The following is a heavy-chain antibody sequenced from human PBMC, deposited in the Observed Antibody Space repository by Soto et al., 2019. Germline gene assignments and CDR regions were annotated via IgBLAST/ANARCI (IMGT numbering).Heavy chain of an antibody. CDR1: GFTFSSYA. V-gene: IGHV3-23*01. J-gene: IGHJ4*02. Sequence: GGSLRLSCAASGFTFSSYAMSWVRQAPGKGLEWVSAISGSGGSTYYADSVKGRFTIPRDNSKNTLYLQMNSLRAEDTAVYYCAKDGEGDIVVVPAATFDYWGQGTLVTVSS. CDR3: AKDGEGDIVVVPAATFDY. D-gene: IGHD2-2*01. CDR2: ISGSGGST.